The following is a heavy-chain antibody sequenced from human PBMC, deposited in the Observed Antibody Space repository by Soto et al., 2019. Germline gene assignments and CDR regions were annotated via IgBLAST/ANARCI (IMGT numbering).Heavy chain of an antibody. Sequence: QVQLVQSGAEVKKPGASVKVSCKSSGYTFTSYGISWVRQAPGQGLEWMGWISAYNGNTNYAQKLQGRVTMTTDTSASSAYMELRSLRSDDTSVYYCARVSQKDHWFDPGGQGTLVTVSS. CDR2: ISAYNGNT. CDR1: GYTFTSYG. V-gene: IGHV1-18*01. J-gene: IGHJ5*02. CDR3: ARVSQKDHWFDP.